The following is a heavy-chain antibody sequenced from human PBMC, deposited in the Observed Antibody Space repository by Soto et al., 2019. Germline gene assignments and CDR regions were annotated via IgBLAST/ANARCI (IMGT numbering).Heavy chain of an antibody. CDR3: ARHTPAISISDH. D-gene: IGHD2-15*01. CDR2: IYYSGST. CDR1: GGSICSSSYD. V-gene: IGHV4-39*01. J-gene: IGHJ4*02. Sequence: PSETLSLTCTVSGGSICSSSYDWGWIRQPPGKGLEWIGSIYYSGSTYYNPSLKSRVTISVDTSKNQFSLKLSSVTAADTAVYYCARHTPAISISDHWGQGTLVTVSS.